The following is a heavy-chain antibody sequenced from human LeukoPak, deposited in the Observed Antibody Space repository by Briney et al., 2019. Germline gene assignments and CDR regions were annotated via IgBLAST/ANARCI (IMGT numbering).Heavy chain of an antibody. CDR3: ARDLCSGGRCSDY. J-gene: IGHJ4*02. CDR1: GFTFSYYW. V-gene: IGHV3-74*01. D-gene: IGHD2-15*01. Sequence: PGGSLRLSCAASGFTFSYYWMHWVRQAPGKGLVLVSRINGDGRSTNYADSVKGRFTISRDNAKNSLSLQMNSLRAEDTAVYYCARDLCSGGRCSDYWGQGTLVTVSS. CDR2: INGDGRST.